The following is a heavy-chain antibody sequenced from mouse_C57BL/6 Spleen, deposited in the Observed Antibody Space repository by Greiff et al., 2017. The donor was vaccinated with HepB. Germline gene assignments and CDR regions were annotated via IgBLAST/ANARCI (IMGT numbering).Heavy chain of an antibody. CDR3: AGDYFYAMDY. V-gene: IGHV1-64*01. J-gene: IGHJ4*01. D-gene: IGHD2-13*01. CDR1: GYTFTSYW. Sequence: VQLQQPGAELVKPGASVKLSCKASGYTFTSYWMHWVKQRPGQGLEWIGMIHPNSGSTNYNEKFKNKATLTVDKSSSTAYMQLSSLTSEDSAVYYCAGDYFYAMDYWGQGTSVTVSS. CDR2: IHPNSGST.